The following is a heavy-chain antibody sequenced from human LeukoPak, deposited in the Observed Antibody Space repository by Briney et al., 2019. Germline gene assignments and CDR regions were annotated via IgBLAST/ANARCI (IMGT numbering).Heavy chain of an antibody. J-gene: IGHJ4*02. V-gene: IGHV5-10-1*01. D-gene: IGHD3-10*01. CDR3: ARHTDLVPGNSGSESYVY. CDR2: IDPSDSYI. CDR1: GYSFSTYW. Sequence: GESLKISCKGSGYSFSTYWISWVRQMPGKGLEWMWRIDPSDSYINYSPSFQGHVTISVDKSISTAYLQWSGLKASDTAMYYCARHTDLVPGNSGSESYVYWGQGTLVTVSS.